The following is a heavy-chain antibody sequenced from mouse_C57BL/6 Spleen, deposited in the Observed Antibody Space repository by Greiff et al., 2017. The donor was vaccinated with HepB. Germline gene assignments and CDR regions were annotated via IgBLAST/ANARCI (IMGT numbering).Heavy chain of an antibody. V-gene: IGHV5-17*01. D-gene: IGHD2-10*02. Sequence: EVKVEESGGGLVKPGGSLKLSCAASGFTFSDYGMHWVRQAPEKGLEWVAYISSGSSTIYYADTVKGRFTISRDNAKNTLFLQMTSLRSEDTAMYYCARRYGSYYAMDYWGQGTSVTVSA. J-gene: IGHJ4*01. CDR2: ISSGSSTI. CDR1: GFTFSDYG. CDR3: ARRYGSYYAMDY.